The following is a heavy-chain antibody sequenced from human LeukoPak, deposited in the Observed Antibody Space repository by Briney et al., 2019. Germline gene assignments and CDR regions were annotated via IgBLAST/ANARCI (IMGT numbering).Heavy chain of an antibody. CDR1: GGSISGDTYY. Sequence: PSETLSLTCIVSGGSISGDTYYWSWIRQPPGKGLEWIGYIYYSGSTNYNPSLKSRVTISVDTSKNQFSLKLSSVTAADTAVYYCAKGDTAMASYWGQGTLVTVSS. D-gene: IGHD5-18*01. CDR2: IYYSGST. V-gene: IGHV4-61*01. CDR3: AKGDTAMASY. J-gene: IGHJ4*02.